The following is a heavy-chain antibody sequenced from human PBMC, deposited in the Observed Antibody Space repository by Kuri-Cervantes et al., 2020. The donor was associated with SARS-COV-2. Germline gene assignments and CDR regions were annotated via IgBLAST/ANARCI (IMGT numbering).Heavy chain of an antibody. V-gene: IGHV3-9*03. D-gene: IGHD5-12*01. CDR3: AKLVATNDVFDI. J-gene: IGHJ3*02. Sequence: SLKISCAASGFPFDGYVMHWVRQAPGKGLEWVSGISWNSGNIGYADSVKGRFTISRDNAKNSLYLQMNSLRAEDMALYYCAKLVATNDVFDIWGQGTMVTVSS. CDR2: ISWNSGNI. CDR1: GFPFDGYV.